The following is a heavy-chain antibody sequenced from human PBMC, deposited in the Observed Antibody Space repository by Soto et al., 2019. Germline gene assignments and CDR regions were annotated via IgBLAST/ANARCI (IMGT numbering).Heavy chain of an antibody. V-gene: IGHV3-23*01. D-gene: IGHD1-26*01. J-gene: IGHJ4*02. CDR2: ISGGGGTT. CDR1: GFTFSNYA. CDR3: AKRSPSGTYYFDS. Sequence: GSLRLSCAASGFTFSNYAMSWVRQAPGKGLEWVSAISGGGGTTYYADSVKGRFTISRDNSKNTLSLQMNSLRAEDTALYYCAKRSPSGTYYFDSWGQGTLVTVSS.